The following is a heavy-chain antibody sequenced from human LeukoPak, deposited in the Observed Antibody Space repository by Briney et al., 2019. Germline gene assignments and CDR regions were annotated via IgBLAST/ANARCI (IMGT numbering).Heavy chain of an antibody. J-gene: IGHJ4*02. CDR1: GGSISSGSYF. D-gene: IGHD3-22*01. V-gene: IGHV4-61*02. CDR2: IYTSGST. CDR3: AREGPNSSGLDY. Sequence: PSQTLSLTCTISGGSISSGSYFWSWIRQPAGRGLEWIGRIYTSGSTNYNPSLKSRATISVDTSKNQFSLKLSSVPAADTAVYYCAREGPNSSGLDYWGQGTLVTVPS.